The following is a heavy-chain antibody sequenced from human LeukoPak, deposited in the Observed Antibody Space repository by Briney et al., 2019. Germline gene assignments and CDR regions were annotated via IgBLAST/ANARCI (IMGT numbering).Heavy chain of an antibody. CDR1: GFTFSSYG. CDR2: ISYDGSNK. V-gene: IGHV3-30*18. J-gene: IGHJ4*02. CDR3: AKDKPFNYVWGSYRYPHFDY. Sequence: PGRSLRLSCAASGFTFSSYGMHWVRQAPGKGLEWVAVISYDGSNKYYADSVKGRFTISRDNSKNTLYLQMNSLRAKDTAVYYCAKDKPFNYVWGSYRYPHFDYWGQGTLVTVSS. D-gene: IGHD3-16*02.